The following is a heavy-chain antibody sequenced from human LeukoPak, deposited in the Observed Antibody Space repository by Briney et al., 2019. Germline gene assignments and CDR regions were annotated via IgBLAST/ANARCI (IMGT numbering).Heavy chain of an antibody. CDR1: GFTFSSYG. CDR2: ISYDGSNK. D-gene: IGHD3-22*01. V-gene: IGHV3-30*18. J-gene: IGHJ6*02. Sequence: GRSLRLSCAASGFTFSSYGMHWVRQAPGKGLEWVAVISYDGSNKYYADSVKGRFTISRDNSKNTLYLQMNSLRAEDTAVYYCAKDHDDSSGPHYYGMDVWGQGTTVTVSS. CDR3: AKDHDDSSGPHYYGMDV.